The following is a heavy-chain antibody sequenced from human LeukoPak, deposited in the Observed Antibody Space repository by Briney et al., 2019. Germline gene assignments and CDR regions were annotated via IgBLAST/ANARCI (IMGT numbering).Heavy chain of an antibody. CDR3: ARAVGGANYYYYYMDV. D-gene: IGHD3-16*01. V-gene: IGHV1-8*01. CDR1: GYTFTSYD. J-gene: IGHJ6*03. Sequence: GSVKVSCKASGYTFTSYDINWVRQATGQGLEWMGWMNPNSGNTGYAQKFQGRVTMTRNTSISTAYMELSSLRSEDTAVYYCARAVGGANYYYYYMDVWGKGTTVTVSS. CDR2: MNPNSGNT.